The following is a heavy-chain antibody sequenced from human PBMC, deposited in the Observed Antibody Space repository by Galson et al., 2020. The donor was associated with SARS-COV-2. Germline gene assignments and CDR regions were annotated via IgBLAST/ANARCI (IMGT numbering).Heavy chain of an antibody. D-gene: IGHD6-19*01. CDR1: GYTFTSYA. V-gene: IGHV7-4-1*02. Sequence: APVKVSCKASGYTFTSYAMNWVRQAPGQGLEWMGWINTNTGNPTYAQGFTGRFVFSLDTSVSTAYLQISSLKAEDTAVYYCARNRGRQWLVHVSANLAPYYFDYWGQGTLVTVSS. CDR3: ARNRGRQWLVHVSANLAPYYFDY. J-gene: IGHJ4*02. CDR2: INTNTGNP.